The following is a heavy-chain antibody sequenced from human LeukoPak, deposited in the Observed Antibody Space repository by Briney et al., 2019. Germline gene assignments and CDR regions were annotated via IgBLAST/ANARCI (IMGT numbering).Heavy chain of an antibody. CDR3: ARGRSVNYFGQDY. CDR2: IRPNSGVT. D-gene: IGHD3-10*01. Sequence: ASVKVSCKASGYTFAAYYMYWVRQAPGQGLGWMGWIRPNSGVTNYTQKFQGRVTMTRDTSINTAYMELSSLTSDDTAVYFCARGRSVNYFGQDYWGQGTLVTVSS. CDR1: GYTFAAYY. V-gene: IGHV1-2*02. J-gene: IGHJ4*02.